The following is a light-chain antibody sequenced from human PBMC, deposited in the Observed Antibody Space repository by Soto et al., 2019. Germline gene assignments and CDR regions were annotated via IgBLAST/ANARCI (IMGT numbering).Light chain of an antibody. V-gene: IGLV3-1*01. CDR1: KLGDKY. CDR2: EDT. CDR3: QAWDSSTGV. J-gene: IGLJ2*01. Sequence: SYELTQPPSVSVSPGQTASITCSGDKLGDKYAYWYQQKPGQSPVLVIYEDTKRPSGIPERFSGSKSGNTATLTISGTQAMDEADYYCQAWDSSTGVFGGGTKLTVL.